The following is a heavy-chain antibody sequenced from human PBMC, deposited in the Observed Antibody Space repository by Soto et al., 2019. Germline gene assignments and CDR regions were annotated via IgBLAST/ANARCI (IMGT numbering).Heavy chain of an antibody. CDR1: GGSISSSNW. J-gene: IGHJ4*02. D-gene: IGHD6-19*01. CDR3: ARIAVAGTRFDY. CDR2: IYHSGST. Sequence: QVQLQESGPGLVKPSGTLSLTCAVSGGSISSSNWWSWVRQPPGKGLEWIGEIYHSGSTNYNPSLKSRVTLAVAKSQTQFSLKLSSVTAADTAVYYCARIAVAGTRFDYWGQGTLVTVSS. V-gene: IGHV4-4*02.